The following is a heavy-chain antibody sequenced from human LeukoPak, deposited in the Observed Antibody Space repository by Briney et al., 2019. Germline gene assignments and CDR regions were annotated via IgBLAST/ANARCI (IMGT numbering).Heavy chain of an antibody. Sequence: SETLSLTCSVSGYSITSGYYWGWIRQPPGKGLEWIGSIYHSGSTHYNPSLNSRVTMSVDTSKNQVSLKLSSVTAADTAVYYCARGRLSVCSWFDPWGQGTLVTVSS. CDR1: GYSITSGYY. V-gene: IGHV4-38-2*02. CDR2: IYHSGST. J-gene: IGHJ5*02. D-gene: IGHD2-8*01. CDR3: ARGRLSVCSWFDP.